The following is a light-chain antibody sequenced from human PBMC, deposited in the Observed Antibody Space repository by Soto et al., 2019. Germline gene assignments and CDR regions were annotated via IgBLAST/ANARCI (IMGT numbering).Light chain of an antibody. J-gene: IGKJ4*01. Sequence: DIEMTQSPATLSASPGDRAALTCRASQTVYNNLAWYQQKPGQAPRLLIYGASTRPTGIPARFSGSGSGTDFTLTVSSLQSEDFAIYYCQQYSNWPLTFGAGTKVEIK. V-gene: IGKV3-15*01. CDR2: GAS. CDR1: QTVYNN. CDR3: QQYSNWPLT.